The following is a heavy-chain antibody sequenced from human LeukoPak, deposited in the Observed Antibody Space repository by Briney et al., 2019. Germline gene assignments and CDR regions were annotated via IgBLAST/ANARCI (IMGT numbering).Heavy chain of an antibody. CDR2: IRYDGSNE. J-gene: IGHJ6*02. Sequence: GGSLRLSCAASGFSFSGYGMHWVRQAPGKGLEWVAFIRYDGSNEYYADSVKGRFTISRDNSKDTLYLQMNSLRAEDTAVYYCAKDTTPGIAAAGTYGMDVWGQGTTVTVSS. CDR1: GFSFSGYG. CDR3: AKDTTPGIAAAGTYGMDV. V-gene: IGHV3-30*02. D-gene: IGHD6-13*01.